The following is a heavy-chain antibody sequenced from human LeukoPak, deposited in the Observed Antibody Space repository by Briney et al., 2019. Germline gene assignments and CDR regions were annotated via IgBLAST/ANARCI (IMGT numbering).Heavy chain of an antibody. J-gene: IGHJ4*02. CDR3: ARVDYDDYVGNFDY. Sequence: ASVKVSCKASGYTFPDYYIHWVRQAPGQGLEWMGWINPKSGGTKYAQKFQDRVTMTRDTSISTAYMELSRLRSDDTAVYYCARVDYDDYVGNFDYWGQGTLVTASS. CDR2: INPKSGGT. V-gene: IGHV1-2*02. D-gene: IGHD4-17*01. CDR1: GYTFPDYY.